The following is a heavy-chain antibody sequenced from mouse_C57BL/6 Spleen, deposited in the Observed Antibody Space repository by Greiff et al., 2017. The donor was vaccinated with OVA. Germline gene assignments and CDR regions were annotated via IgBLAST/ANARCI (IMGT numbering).Heavy chain of an antibody. CDR2: ISYDGSN. D-gene: IGHD1-1*01. Sequence: EVNLQESGPGLVKPSQSLSLTCSVTGYSITSGYYWNWIRQFPGNKLEWMGYISYDGSNNYNPSLKNRISITRDTSKNQFFLKLNSVTTEDTATYYCAREGGDYYGSSYYFDYWGQGTTLTVSS. V-gene: IGHV3-6*01. CDR1: GYSITSGYY. CDR3: AREGGDYYGSSYYFDY. J-gene: IGHJ2*01.